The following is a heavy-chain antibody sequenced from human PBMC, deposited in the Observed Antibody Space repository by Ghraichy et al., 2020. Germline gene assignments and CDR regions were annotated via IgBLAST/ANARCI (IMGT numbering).Heavy chain of an antibody. CDR3: ARDEGELGGYDFFDC. CDR2: IYYSGST. CDR1: GGSISSYY. J-gene: IGHJ4*02. V-gene: IGHV4-59*01. Sequence: SETLSLTCTVSGGSISSYYWSWIRQPPGKGLEWIGYIYYSGSTNYNPSLKSRVTISVDTSKNQFSLKLSSVTAADTAVYYCARDEGELGGYDFFDCWGQGTLVTVSS. D-gene: IGHD5-12*01.